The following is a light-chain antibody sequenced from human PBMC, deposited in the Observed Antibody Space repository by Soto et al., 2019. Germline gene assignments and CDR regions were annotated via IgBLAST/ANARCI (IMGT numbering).Light chain of an antibody. CDR2: GNS. V-gene: IGLV1-40*01. Sequence: QSVLTQPPSVSGAPGQRVTISCTGSSSNIGAGYDVHWYQQLPGTAPKLLIYGNSNRPSGVPDRFSGSKSGTSASLAITGLQAEDEADYYCQSYDSSRSGQWVFGGGTKLTVL. CDR1: SSNIGAGYD. CDR3: QSYDSSRSGQWV. J-gene: IGLJ3*02.